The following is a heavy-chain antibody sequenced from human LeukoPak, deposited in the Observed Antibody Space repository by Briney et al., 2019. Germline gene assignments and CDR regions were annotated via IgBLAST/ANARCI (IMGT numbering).Heavy chain of an antibody. J-gene: IGHJ6*03. CDR1: GYTFTGYY. CDR2: INPNSGGT. Sequence: GASVKVSCKASGYTFTGYYMHWVRQAPGQGLEWMGWINPNSGGTNYAQKFQGRVTMTRDTSISTAYMELSRLRSDDTAVYYCARGASYGDYVYYYYYMDVWGKGTTVTVSS. V-gene: IGHV1-2*02. CDR3: ARGASYGDYVYYYYYMDV. D-gene: IGHD4-17*01.